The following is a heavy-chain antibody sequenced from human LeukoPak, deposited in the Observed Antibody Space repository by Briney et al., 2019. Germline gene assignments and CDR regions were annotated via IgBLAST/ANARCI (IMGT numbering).Heavy chain of an antibody. CDR1: GYTFTGYY. J-gene: IGHJ5*02. CDR3: ARGLGSIVGAYYNWFDP. CDR2: INPNSGGT. Sequence: AWVKVSCKASGYTFTGYYMHWVRQAPGQGLEWMGWINPNSGGTDYAQKFQGRVTMTRDTAISTAYMELSRLRSDDTAVYYCARGLGSIVGAYYNWFDPWGQGALVTVSS. V-gene: IGHV1-2*02. D-gene: IGHD1-26*01.